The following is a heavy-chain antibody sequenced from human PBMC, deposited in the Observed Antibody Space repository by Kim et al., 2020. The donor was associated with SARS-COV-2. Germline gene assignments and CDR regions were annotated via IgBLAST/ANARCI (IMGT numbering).Heavy chain of an antibody. CDR3: AREPSTDFYY. J-gene: IGHJ4*02. Sequence: GGSPRLSCVVSGFTVSNTYMSWVRQAPGKGLEWVSIIYGGGSTYYADSVKGRFTIARDDSRNTVYLQMNSVRADDTALYFCAREPSTDFYYWRQGTLVT. CDR1: GFTVSNTY. V-gene: IGHV3-66*01. CDR2: IYGGGST.